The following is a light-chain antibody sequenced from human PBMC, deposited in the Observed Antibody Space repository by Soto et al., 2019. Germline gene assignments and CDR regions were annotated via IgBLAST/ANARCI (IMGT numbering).Light chain of an antibody. CDR3: QQFKSYPRT. Sequence: DIQLTQSPSFLSASVGDRVTITCRASQGISSYLAWYQQKPGRAPRLLIYAANTLEIGVPSRFSGSGSGTEFSLTISSLQPEDFTTYYCQQFKSYPRTFGQGTKVEIK. V-gene: IGKV1-9*01. CDR1: QGISSY. J-gene: IGKJ1*01. CDR2: AAN.